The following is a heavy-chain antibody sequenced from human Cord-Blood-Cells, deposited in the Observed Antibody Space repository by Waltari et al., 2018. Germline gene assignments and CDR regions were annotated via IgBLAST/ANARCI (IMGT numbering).Heavy chain of an antibody. D-gene: IGHD5-12*01. CDR2: INHSGST. CDR1: GGSFSGYY. Sequence: QVQLQQWGAGLLKPSETLSLTCAVYGGSFSGYYWSWIRQPPRTGLEWIGEINHSGSTNYNPSLKSRVTISVDTSKNQFSLKLSSVTAADTAVYYCARSDVDIVATIKDPDYYYGMDVWGQGTTVTVSS. V-gene: IGHV4-34*01. J-gene: IGHJ6*02. CDR3: ARSDVDIVATIKDPDYYYGMDV.